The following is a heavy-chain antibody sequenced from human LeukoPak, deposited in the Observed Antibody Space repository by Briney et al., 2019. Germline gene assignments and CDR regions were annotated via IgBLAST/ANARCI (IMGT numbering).Heavy chain of an antibody. J-gene: IGHJ5*02. D-gene: IGHD2-21*01. V-gene: IGHV1-2*02. CDR2: INPDNGVT. Sequence: ASVKVSCKASGYTFTNFYIHWMRQAPGQGLEWMGWINPDNGVTDYAQKFQGRVTMTRDTSISAVYVELSRLRSDDTAVYYCARSDSYTWFDPWGQGTLVTVSS. CDR1: GYTFTNFY. CDR3: ARSDSYTWFDP.